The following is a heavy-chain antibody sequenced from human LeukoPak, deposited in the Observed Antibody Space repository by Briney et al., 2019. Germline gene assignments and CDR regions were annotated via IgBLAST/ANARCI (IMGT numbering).Heavy chain of an antibody. D-gene: IGHD2-2*01. CDR2: INSDGSST. CDR3: ARDSMWRYCSSTSCPGGGMDV. V-gene: IGHV3-74*01. CDR1: GFTFSSYW. Sequence: GGSLRLSCAASGFTFSSYWMHWVRQAPGKGLVWVSRINSDGSSTSYADSVKGRFTISRDNAKNTLYLQMNSLRAEDTAVYYCARDSMWRYCSSTSCPGGGMDVWGQGTTVAVSS. J-gene: IGHJ6*02.